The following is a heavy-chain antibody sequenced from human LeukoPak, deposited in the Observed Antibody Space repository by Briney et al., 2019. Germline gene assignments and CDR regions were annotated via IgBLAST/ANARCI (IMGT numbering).Heavy chain of an antibody. CDR1: GGSISSYY. D-gene: IGHD3-10*01. CDR3: ARGARSGSYFGNFDY. Sequence: SETLSLTCTVSGGSISSYYWSWIRQPAGKGLEWIGRIYTSGGTNYNPSLKSRVTMSVDTSKNQFSLKLSSVTAADTAVYYCARGARSGSYFGNFDYWGQGTLVTVSS. J-gene: IGHJ4*02. CDR2: IYTSGGT. V-gene: IGHV4-4*07.